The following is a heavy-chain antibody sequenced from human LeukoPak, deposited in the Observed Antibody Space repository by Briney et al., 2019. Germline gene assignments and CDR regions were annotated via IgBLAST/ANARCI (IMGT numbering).Heavy chain of an antibody. CDR2: INHSGST. Sequence: SETLTLTCAVYGGSFSGYYWSWIRQPPGKGLEWIWEINHSGSTNYNPSLKSRVTISVDTSKNQFSLKLSSVTAADTAVYYCARGCGPGYSSSWRKYYFDYWGQGTLVTVSS. CDR1: GGSFSGYY. V-gene: IGHV4-34*01. J-gene: IGHJ4*02. D-gene: IGHD6-13*01. CDR3: ARGCGPGYSSSWRKYYFDY.